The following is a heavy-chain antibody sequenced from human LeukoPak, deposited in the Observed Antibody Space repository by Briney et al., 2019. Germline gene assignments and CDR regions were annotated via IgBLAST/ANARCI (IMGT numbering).Heavy chain of an antibody. CDR1: GFTVSSNY. CDR2: IYSGGST. V-gene: IGHV3-66*01. D-gene: IGHD3-22*01. Sequence: LSGGSLRLSCAASGFTVSSNYMSWVRQAPGKGLEWVSVIYSGGSTYYADSVKGRFTISRDNSKNTLYLQMNSLRAEDTAVYYCAWVVVTQNAFDIWGQGTMVTVSS. CDR3: AWVVVTQNAFDI. J-gene: IGHJ3*02.